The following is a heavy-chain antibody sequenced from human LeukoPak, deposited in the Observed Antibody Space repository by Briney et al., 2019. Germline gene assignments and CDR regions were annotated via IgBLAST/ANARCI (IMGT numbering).Heavy chain of an antibody. CDR2: IHVSGTT. Sequence: SETLSLTCVVSGFSISSGYYWGWIRQLPGKGLEWIANIHVSGTTFYNSSLNSRVAISIDTSKNQFSLKLSSVTAADTAVYCAREAERRIVNWGRGTLVTVSS. J-gene: IGHJ4*02. CDR3: AREAERRIVN. V-gene: IGHV4-38-2*02. CDR1: GFSISSGYY. D-gene: IGHD1-1*01.